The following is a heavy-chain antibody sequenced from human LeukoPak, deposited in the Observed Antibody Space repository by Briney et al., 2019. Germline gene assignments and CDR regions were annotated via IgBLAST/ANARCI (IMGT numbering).Heavy chain of an antibody. CDR2: ISSSGCTI. J-gene: IGHJ4*02. Sequence: GGSLRLSSAASGFTFSDYYMSWIRQAPGKGLEWVSYISSSGCTIYYADSVKGRFTISRDNAKNSLYLQMNSLRAEDTVVYYCARSLYGDHFDYWGQGTLVTVSS. CDR3: ARSLYGDHFDY. D-gene: IGHD3-10*02. CDR1: GFTFSDYY. V-gene: IGHV3-11*01.